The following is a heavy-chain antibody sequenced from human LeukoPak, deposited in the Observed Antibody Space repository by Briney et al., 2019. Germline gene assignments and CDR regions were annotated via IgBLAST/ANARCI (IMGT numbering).Heavy chain of an antibody. CDR2: ISWDSGNQ. Sequence: AGRSLRLSCVGSGFSLDDYAMHWVRQVPGKGLEWVSSISWDSGNQAYTDSVKGRFTISRDNDKNSLYLQMNSLRPEDTALYHCVKDMGFDLLKDAFHVWGQGTLVTVSS. D-gene: IGHD3-9*01. V-gene: IGHV3-9*01. CDR1: GFSLDDYA. J-gene: IGHJ3*01. CDR3: VKDMGFDLLKDAFHV.